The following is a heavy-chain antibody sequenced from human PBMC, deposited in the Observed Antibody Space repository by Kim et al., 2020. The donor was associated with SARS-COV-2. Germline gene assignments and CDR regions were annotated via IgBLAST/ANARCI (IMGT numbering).Heavy chain of an antibody. Sequence: CSTTLKSRVTISVDTSKNQFSLKRSSVTAADTAVYYCARVRARSSGLVQHWGQGTLVTVSS. D-gene: IGHD6-19*01. V-gene: IGHV4-34*01. CDR3: ARVRARSSGLVQH. J-gene: IGHJ1*01.